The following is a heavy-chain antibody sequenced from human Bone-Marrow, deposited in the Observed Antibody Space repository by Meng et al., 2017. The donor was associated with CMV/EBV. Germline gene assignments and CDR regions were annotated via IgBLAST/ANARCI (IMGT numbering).Heavy chain of an antibody. J-gene: IGHJ4*02. V-gene: IGHV4-34*01. CDR1: GGSFSGYY. CDR2: INHSGST. Sequence: SETLSLTCAVYGGSFSGYYWSWIRQPPGKGLEWIGEINHSGSTNYNPSLKSRVTISVDTSKNQFSLKLSSVTAADTAVYYCARGYASGSPFWGQGTLVTVSS. D-gene: IGHD3-3*01. CDR3: ARGYASGSPF.